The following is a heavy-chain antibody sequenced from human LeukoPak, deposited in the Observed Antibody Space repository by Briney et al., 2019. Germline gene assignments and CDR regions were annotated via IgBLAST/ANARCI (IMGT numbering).Heavy chain of an antibody. V-gene: IGHV3-23*01. D-gene: IGHD3-22*01. CDR1: GGSFSGYY. J-gene: IGHJ4*02. Sequence: ETLSLTCAVYGGSFSGYYWSWIRQPPGKGLEWVSAISGSGGSTYYADSVKGRFTISRDNSKNTLYLQMNSLRAEDTAVYYCAKGHPPNYYDSSGYLVYFDYWGQGTLVTVSS. CDR2: ISGSGGST. CDR3: AKGHPPNYYDSSGYLVYFDY.